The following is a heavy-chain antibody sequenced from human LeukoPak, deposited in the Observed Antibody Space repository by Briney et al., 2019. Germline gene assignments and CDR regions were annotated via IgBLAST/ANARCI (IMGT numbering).Heavy chain of an antibody. Sequence: GSLRLSFAASGFPFSSYWMHWVRPAPGKGLVWVSRINSDGNSTRYADSVKGRFTISRDNAKNTLYLQMNSLRAEDTAVYYCARESQWLGDWGQGTLVTVSS. J-gene: IGHJ4*02. CDR1: GFPFSSYW. CDR2: INSDGNST. V-gene: IGHV3-74*01. CDR3: ARESQWLGD. D-gene: IGHD6-19*01.